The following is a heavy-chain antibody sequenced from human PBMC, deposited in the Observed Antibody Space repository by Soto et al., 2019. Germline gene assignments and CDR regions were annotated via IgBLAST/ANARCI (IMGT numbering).Heavy chain of an antibody. V-gene: IGHV3-33*03. CDR1: GFTFSSYG. CDR2: IWYDGSNK. CDR3: GTVFEH. J-gene: IGHJ4*02. Sequence: GGSLRLSCAASGFTFSSYGMHWVRQAPGKGLEWVAVIWYDGSNKYYADSVKGRFTISRDNAKNTLYLQMNSLRVEDTAMYYCGTVFEHWGQGTLVTVS.